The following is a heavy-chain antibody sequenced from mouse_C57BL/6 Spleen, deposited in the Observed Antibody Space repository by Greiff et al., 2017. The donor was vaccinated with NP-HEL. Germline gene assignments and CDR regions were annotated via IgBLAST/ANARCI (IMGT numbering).Heavy chain of an antibody. CDR3: ARDYAITTVVATDY. V-gene: IGHV1-82*01. D-gene: IGHD1-1*01. CDR1: GYAFSSSW. J-gene: IGHJ2*01. Sequence: QVQLQQSGPELVKPGASVKISCKASGYAFSSSWMNWVKQRPGKGLEWIGRIYPGDGDTNYNGKFKGKATLTADKSSSTAYMQLSSLTSEDSAVYFCARDYAITTVVATDYWGQGTTLTVSS. CDR2: IYPGDGDT.